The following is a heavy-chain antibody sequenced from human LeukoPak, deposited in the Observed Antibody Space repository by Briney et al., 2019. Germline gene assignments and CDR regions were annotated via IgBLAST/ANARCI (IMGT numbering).Heavy chain of an antibody. CDR3: AINGGGDSGYGNFDY. CDR2: INWNSDSI. CDR1: GFTFDDYA. D-gene: IGHD5-12*01. V-gene: IGHV3-9*01. J-gene: IGHJ4*02. Sequence: PGRCPRLSCAVSGFTFDDYAMHGVRQVPGKGLEWVSGINWNSDSIGYADSVKGRFTTSRDNAKNSLYLQMNSLRAEDTAFYYCAINGGGDSGYGNFDYWGQGTLVTVSS.